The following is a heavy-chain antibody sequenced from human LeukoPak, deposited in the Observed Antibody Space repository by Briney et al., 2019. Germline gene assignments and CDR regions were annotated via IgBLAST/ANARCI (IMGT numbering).Heavy chain of an antibody. D-gene: IGHD2-21*01. J-gene: IGHJ6*03. CDR3: AKDLFRDVYNYYIDV. CDR1: GFTFSSYG. Sequence: PGRSLRLSCAASGFTFSSYGMHWLRQAPGKGLEWVAVIRYDGSNKYYADSVKGRFTISRDNSKNTLYLQINSLRAEDTAVYDCAKDLFRDVYNYYIDVWGKGTTVTVSS. V-gene: IGHV3-33*06. CDR2: IRYDGSNK.